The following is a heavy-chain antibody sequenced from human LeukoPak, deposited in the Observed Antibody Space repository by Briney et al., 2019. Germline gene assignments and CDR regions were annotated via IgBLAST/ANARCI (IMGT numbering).Heavy chain of an antibody. CDR3: ARESGGGDIDY. CDR1: GFTFDDYA. Sequence: GGSLRLSCAASGFTFDDYAMHWVRQAPGKGLEWVSGISWNSGSIGYADSVKGRFTISRDNAKNSLYLQMNSLRAEDTAVYYCARESGGGDIDYWGQGTLVTVSS. V-gene: IGHV3-9*01. J-gene: IGHJ4*02. D-gene: IGHD2-21*02. CDR2: ISWNSGSI.